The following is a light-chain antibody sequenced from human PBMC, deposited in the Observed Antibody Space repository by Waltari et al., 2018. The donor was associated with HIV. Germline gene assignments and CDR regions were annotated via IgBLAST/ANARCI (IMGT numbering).Light chain of an antibody. CDR2: VGS. V-gene: IGKV3-20*01. CDR3: QQYRSPPRA. Sequence: IVLTQSPGTLSFSPGESATLSCRASYSLSSDYLAWYQQKPVQPPRLLIYVGSKRSTGIPDRFSGRWSGTDVTLTISRLEPEDFTVYYCQQYRSPPRAFGQGTKVEIK. J-gene: IGKJ1*01. CDR1: YSLSSDY.